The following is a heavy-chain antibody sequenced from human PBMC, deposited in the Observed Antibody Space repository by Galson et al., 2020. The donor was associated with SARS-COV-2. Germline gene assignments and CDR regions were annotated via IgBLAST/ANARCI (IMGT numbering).Heavy chain of an antibody. CDR3: VKDHIYFSWEYYYYGMDV. D-gene: IGHD2-21*01. Sequence: GGSLRLSCSASGFTFSSYAMHWVRQAPGKGLEYVSAISSNGGSTYYADSVKGRFTISRDNSKNTLYLQMSSLRAEDTAVYYCVKDHIYFSWEYYYYGMDVWGQGTTVTVSS. CDR2: ISSNGGST. J-gene: IGHJ6*02. V-gene: IGHV3-64D*06. CDR1: GFTFSSYA.